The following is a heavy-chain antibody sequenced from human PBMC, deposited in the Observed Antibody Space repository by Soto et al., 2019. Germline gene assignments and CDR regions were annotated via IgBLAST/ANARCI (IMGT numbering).Heavy chain of an antibody. D-gene: IGHD3-9*01. CDR1: GFSLSTTGVG. V-gene: IGHV2-5*02. Sequence: QITLKESGPTLVKPTQTLTLTCTFSGFSLSTTGVGVGWILQPPGKALEWLALIFWDDDKRYSPSLKSRLTITKDTSKNQVVLTMTNMDPVDTATYYCASSTGYRIFDCWGQGTLVAVSS. CDR3: ASSTGYRIFDC. CDR2: IFWDDDK. J-gene: IGHJ4*02.